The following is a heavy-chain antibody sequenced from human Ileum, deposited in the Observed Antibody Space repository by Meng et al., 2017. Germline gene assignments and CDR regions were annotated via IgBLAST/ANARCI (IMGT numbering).Heavy chain of an antibody. CDR1: GYTLSSDG. V-gene: IGHV1-18*01. CDR2: INVYNGIT. Sequence: QGQLVWSGAAVKKPGASVKVSCDASGYTLSSDGFAWVRQAPEQGLEWMGWINVYNGITNYAQKFQGRVTMTTDTSTRTGYMELTSLTSDDTAIYYCATRGNPYLNCWGQGTLVTVSS. CDR3: ATRGNPYLNC. J-gene: IGHJ4*02.